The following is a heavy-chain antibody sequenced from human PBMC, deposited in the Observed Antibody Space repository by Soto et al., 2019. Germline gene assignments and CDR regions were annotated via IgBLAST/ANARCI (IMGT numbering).Heavy chain of an antibody. Sequence: EVQLRQSGGGVVQPGGSLRLSCVASGFSFNNYAMTWVRQAPGKGLEWVSGISGSGDGTYYADSVKDRFSVYRDKSTSTVHLQMSSLRVEDTAVYYCAKDKGLRGSSYFGEWGQGALVIVSS. J-gene: IGHJ4*02. D-gene: IGHD3-16*01. CDR2: ISGSGDGT. V-gene: IGHV3-23*01. CDR1: GFSFNNYA. CDR3: AKDKGLRGSSYFGE.